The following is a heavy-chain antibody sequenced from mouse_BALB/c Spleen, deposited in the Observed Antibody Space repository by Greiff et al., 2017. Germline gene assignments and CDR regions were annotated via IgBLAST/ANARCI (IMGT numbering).Heavy chain of an antibody. V-gene: IGHV5-4*02. D-gene: IGHD2-1*01. CDR2: ISDGGSYT. CDR3: AAGRDYGKEFAY. Sequence: EVQLVESGGGLVKPGGSLKLSCAASGFTFSDYYMYWVRQTPEKRLEWVATISDGGSYTYYPDSVKGRFTISRDNAKNNLYLQMSSLKSEDTAMYYCAAGRDYGKEFAYWGQGTLVTVSA. J-gene: IGHJ3*01. CDR1: GFTFSDYY.